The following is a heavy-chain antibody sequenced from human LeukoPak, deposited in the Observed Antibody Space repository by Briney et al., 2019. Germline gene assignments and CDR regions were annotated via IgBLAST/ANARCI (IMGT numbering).Heavy chain of an antibody. CDR2: INPNSGGT. CDR3: ARDRPALGYYYGMDV. V-gene: IGHV1-2*02. Sequence: ASVKVSCQASGYTFTGYYMHWVRQAPGPRVEWMGWINPNSGGTNYAQKFQGRVTMTRDTSISTAYMELSRLRSDDTAVYYCARDRPALGYYYGMDVWGQGTTVTVSS. J-gene: IGHJ6*02. CDR1: GYTFTGYY.